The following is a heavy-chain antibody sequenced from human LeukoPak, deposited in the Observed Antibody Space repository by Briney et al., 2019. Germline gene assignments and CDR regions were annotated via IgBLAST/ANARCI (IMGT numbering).Heavy chain of an antibody. CDR2: IIPIFGTA. CDR3: AARIAAAGTGVDY. V-gene: IGHV1-69*01. CDR1: GGTFSSYA. Sequence: SVKVSCKAPGGTFSSYAISWVRQAPGQGLEWMGGIIPIFGTANYAQKFQGRVTITADESTSTAYMELSSLRSEDTAVYYCAARIAAAGTGVDYWGQGTLVTVSS. J-gene: IGHJ4*02. D-gene: IGHD6-13*01.